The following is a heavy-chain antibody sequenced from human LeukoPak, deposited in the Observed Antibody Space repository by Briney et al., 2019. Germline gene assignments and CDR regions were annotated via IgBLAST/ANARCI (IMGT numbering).Heavy chain of an antibody. V-gene: IGHV4-4*02. J-gene: IGHJ6*01. CDR2: VSLDGIT. CDR3: ARDSSAPRSYFALDV. Sequence: SETLSLTCVFSGNSISDDSVNKNNWLNWVRQAPGKGLEWIGDVSLDGITNYNPSLLGRVTISLDKSAKQVSLRLTSVTAADTAIYYCARDSSAPRSYFALDVWGQGTTVTVSS. CDR1: GNSISDDSVNKNNW. D-gene: IGHD6-19*01.